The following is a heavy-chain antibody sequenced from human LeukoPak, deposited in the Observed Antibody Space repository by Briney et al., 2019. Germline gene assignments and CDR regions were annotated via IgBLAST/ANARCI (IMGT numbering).Heavy chain of an antibody. CDR3: ARASSAAGTYF. J-gene: IGHJ4*02. D-gene: IGHD6-13*01. CDR2: IKQDGSEK. V-gene: IGHV3-7*01. CDR1: GFTFSNYW. Sequence: GRSLRPSCAASGFTFSNYWMTWVRQAPGKGLEWVANIKQDGSEKYYVDSVKGRFAISRDNAKNSLYLQMNSLRAEDTAVYYCARASSAAGTYFWGQGTLVTVSS.